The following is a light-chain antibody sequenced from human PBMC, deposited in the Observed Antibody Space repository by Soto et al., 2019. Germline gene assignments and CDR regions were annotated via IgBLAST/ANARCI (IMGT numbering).Light chain of an antibody. V-gene: IGKV3-11*01. CDR3: QQRSNWPALT. CDR2: DIS. J-gene: IGKJ4*01. CDR1: QSVSYY. Sequence: EVVLTQSPANLSLSPGESASLSCRASQSVSYYLAWYQQKPGQAPRLLIYDISKRATGIPARFSGSGSGTDFKLTISSLAPEDAALSYCQQRSNWPALTFGGGTKVEI.